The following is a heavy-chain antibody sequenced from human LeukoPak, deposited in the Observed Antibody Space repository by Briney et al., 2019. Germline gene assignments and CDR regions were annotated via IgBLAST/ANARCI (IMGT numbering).Heavy chain of an antibody. J-gene: IGHJ5*02. D-gene: IGHD5-18*01. CDR3: ARDPDMSSYGLVGWFDP. Sequence: ASVKVSCKASGYTFTGYYMHWVRQAPGQGLEWMGWINPNSGGTNYAQKFQGRVTMTRDTSISTAYMELSRLRSDDTAVYYCARDPDMSSYGLVGWFDPWGQGTLATVSS. V-gene: IGHV1-2*02. CDR1: GYTFTGYY. CDR2: INPNSGGT.